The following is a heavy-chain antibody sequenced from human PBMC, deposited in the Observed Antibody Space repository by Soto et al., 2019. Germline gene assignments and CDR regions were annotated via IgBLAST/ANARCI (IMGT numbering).Heavy chain of an antibody. V-gene: IGHV4-4*07. CDR3: ARLGTNGQTLDY. CDR1: GGSISEYF. D-gene: IGHD3-16*01. CDR2: IYTTGST. Sequence: SETLSLTCTVSGGSISEYFWTWIRQPAGKGLEWIGRIYTTGSTNYNPSLKSRVTMSVDTSKNQFSLKVSSVTAADTAVYYCARLGTNGQTLDYWGQGTLVTVSS. J-gene: IGHJ4*02.